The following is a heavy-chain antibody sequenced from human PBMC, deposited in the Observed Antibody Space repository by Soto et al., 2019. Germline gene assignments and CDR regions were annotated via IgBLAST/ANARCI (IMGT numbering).Heavy chain of an antibody. D-gene: IGHD3-10*01. Sequence: GGSLRLSCAASGFIFNNYWMSWVRQAPGKGLEWVANIKGDESEKYYVDSVKGRFTISRDNAQRSLYLQMNSLRTEDTAVYYCTTDLLFTGDLNWGQGTLVTVSS. J-gene: IGHJ4*02. CDR2: IKGDESEK. CDR3: TTDLLFTGDLN. V-gene: IGHV3-7*03. CDR1: GFIFNNYW.